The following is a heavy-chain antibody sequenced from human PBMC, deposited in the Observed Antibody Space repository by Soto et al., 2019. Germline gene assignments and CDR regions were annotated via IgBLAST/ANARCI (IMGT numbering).Heavy chain of an antibody. V-gene: IGHV1-69*13. CDR1: GGTFSSYA. Sequence: ASVKVSCKASGGTFSSYAISWVRQAPGQGLEWMGGTIPIFGTANYAQKFQGRVTITADESTSTAYMELSSLRSEDTAVYYCARQERGDYYYDSSGYLDYWGQGTLVTVSS. D-gene: IGHD3-22*01. CDR3: ARQERGDYYYDSSGYLDY. J-gene: IGHJ4*02. CDR2: TIPIFGTA.